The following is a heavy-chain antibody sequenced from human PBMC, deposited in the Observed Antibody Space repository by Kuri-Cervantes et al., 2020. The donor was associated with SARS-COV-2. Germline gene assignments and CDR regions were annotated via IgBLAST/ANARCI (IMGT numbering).Heavy chain of an antibody. CDR2: ITISGLST. Sequence: LSLTCGASGFTFSHYAMSWFRQAPGKGLEWVSTITISGLSTHYADSVKGRFTISRDNSKNTVYLQMNSLRADDTAVYYCAKIAGYNSGWYDDWGQGTLVTVSS. V-gene: IGHV3-23*01. CDR1: GFTFSHYA. D-gene: IGHD6-19*01. J-gene: IGHJ5*02. CDR3: AKIAGYNSGWYDD.